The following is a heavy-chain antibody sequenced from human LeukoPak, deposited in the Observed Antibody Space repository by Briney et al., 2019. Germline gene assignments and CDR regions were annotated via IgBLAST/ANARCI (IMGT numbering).Heavy chain of an antibody. V-gene: IGHV3-23*01. CDR3: AKEGPYYYASGSYLDY. D-gene: IGHD3-10*01. Sequence: GGSLRLFCAASGFTFSSYAMSWVRQAPGKGLEWVSVISGTGGSTYYADSVKGRFTISRDNSKNTLYLQMNSLRAEDTAVYSCAKEGPYYYASGSYLDYWGQGTLVTVSS. CDR2: ISGTGGST. J-gene: IGHJ4*02. CDR1: GFTFSSYA.